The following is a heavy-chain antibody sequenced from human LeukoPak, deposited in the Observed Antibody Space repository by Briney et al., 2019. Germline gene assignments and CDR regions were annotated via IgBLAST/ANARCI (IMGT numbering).Heavy chain of an antibody. V-gene: IGHV1-69*13. CDR3: ARESSRLRLGELSFFPYYYGMDV. D-gene: IGHD3-16*02. CDR2: IIPIFGTA. CDR1: GGTLSSYA. J-gene: IGHJ6*02. Sequence: GASVKVSCKASGGTLSSYAISWVRQAPGQGLEWMGGIIPIFGTANYAQKFQGRVTITADESTSTAYMELSSLRSEDTAVYYCARESSRLRLGELSFFPYYYGMDVWGQGTTVTVSS.